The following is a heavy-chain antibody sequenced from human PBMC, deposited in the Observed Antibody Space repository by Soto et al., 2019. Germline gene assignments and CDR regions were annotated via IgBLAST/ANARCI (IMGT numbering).Heavy chain of an antibody. Sequence: GESLKISCKGSGYSFCTHWVGWVRQMPGKGLEWMGIIYPGDSDARYSPSFKGQVTISVDESTTTAFLQWSSLKASDTAMYFCARSQFDYVWGTSGYFDSWGQGTLVTVSS. J-gene: IGHJ4*02. V-gene: IGHV5-51*01. CDR1: GYSFCTHW. CDR2: IYPGDSDA. D-gene: IGHD3-16*01. CDR3: ARSQFDYVWGTSGYFDS.